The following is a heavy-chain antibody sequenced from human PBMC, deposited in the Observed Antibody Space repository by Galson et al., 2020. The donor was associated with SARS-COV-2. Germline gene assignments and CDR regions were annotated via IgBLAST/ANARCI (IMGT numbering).Heavy chain of an antibody. CDR1: GGSISSTRYY. CDR2: IFYSGNT. CDR3: ARQNRIMGGYYGAFDI. V-gene: IGHV4-39*01. Sequence: ASETLSLTCTVSGGSISSTRYYWGWIRQPPGKGLEWIGSIFYSGNTFHNPSLKSRVTISVDTSKNQFSLKLRSVTAADTAVYYCARQNRIMGGYYGAFDIGGQGTVVTVSS. J-gene: IGHJ3*02. D-gene: IGHD1-26*01.